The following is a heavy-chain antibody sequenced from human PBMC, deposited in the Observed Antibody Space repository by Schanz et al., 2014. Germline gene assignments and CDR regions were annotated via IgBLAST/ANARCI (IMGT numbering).Heavy chain of an antibody. V-gene: IGHV3-23*01. Sequence: EVQLLESGGGLVQPGGSLRLSCTVSGFTVNNYAMNWVRQAPGRGLEWVSGITRQGTTYYADFVKGRFTISRDNSKNTLYLQMNSLRVEDTAVYYCASPALVQGLMPEYYFDYWGQGTLVTVSS. CDR1: GFTVNNYA. CDR3: ASPALVQGLMPEYYFDY. CDR2: ITRQGTT. D-gene: IGHD3-10*01. J-gene: IGHJ4*02.